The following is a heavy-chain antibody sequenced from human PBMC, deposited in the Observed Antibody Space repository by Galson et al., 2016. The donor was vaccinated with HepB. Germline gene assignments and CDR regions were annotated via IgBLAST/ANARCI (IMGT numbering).Heavy chain of an antibody. V-gene: IGHV3-48*03. CDR1: GFTFSSYE. J-gene: IGHJ4*02. CDR2: ISSSGNTI. D-gene: IGHD6-13*01. Sequence: SLRLSCAASGFTFSSYEMNWVRQAPGKGLEWVSYISSSGNTIYYADSVKGRFTISRDNSNNTLYLQVNSLRAEDTALYFCARYSNSWAPFDYWGQGRLVTVSS. CDR3: ARYSNSWAPFDY.